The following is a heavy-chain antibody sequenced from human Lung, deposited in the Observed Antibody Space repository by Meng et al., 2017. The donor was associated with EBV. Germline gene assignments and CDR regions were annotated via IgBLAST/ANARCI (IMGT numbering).Heavy chain of an antibody. J-gene: IGHJ4*02. CDR3: ARAPGNWNFDS. D-gene: IGHD1-20*01. CDR2: IYHNENT. V-gene: IGHV4-4*01. CDR1: SASISSNNY. Sequence: LRTRGPGLVHPPQPLSLTSTASSASISSNNYWTWVRQSPGKGLEWIGEIYHNENTNYNPSLMSRVTMSLDKSKNHFSLNLRSVTAADTAVYFCARAPGNWNFDSWGQGTLVTVSS.